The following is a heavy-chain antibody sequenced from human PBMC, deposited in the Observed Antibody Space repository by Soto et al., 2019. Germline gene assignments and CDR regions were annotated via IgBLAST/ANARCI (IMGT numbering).Heavy chain of an antibody. Sequence: PSETLSLTCTVSGGSVSSSSFFWGWIRQSPGKGLEWIGSIYYSGTTYYNPSLKSRVTISVDTSKSQFSLKVSSVTAADTAVYYCARATYYDFWSGPGYYYYGMDVWGQGTTVTVSS. V-gene: IGHV4-39*01. D-gene: IGHD3-3*01. CDR3: ARATYYDFWSGPGYYYYGMDV. CDR2: IYYSGTT. J-gene: IGHJ6*02. CDR1: GGSVSSSSFF.